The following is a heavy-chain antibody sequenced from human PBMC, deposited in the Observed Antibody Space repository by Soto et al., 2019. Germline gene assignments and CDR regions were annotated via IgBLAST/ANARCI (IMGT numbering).Heavy chain of an antibody. CDR1: GIPVSSNY. Sequence: EVQLVESGGGLVQPGGSLRLSCVASGIPVSSNYMTWVRQAPGKGLEWVSVLHSGGDTYYANSVKGRFTISRHDSTNTLFLQMCSRPAEDEAVYYCARDGPYYFASRMDVWGQGSTVTVSS. CDR3: ARDGPYYFASRMDV. V-gene: IGHV3-53*04. D-gene: IGHD3-10*01. J-gene: IGHJ6*02. CDR2: LHSGGDT.